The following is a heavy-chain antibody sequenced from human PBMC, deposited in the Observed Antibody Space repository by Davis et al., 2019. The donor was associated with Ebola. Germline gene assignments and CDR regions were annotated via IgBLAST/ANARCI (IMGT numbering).Heavy chain of an antibody. CDR2: ISTYNGHS. CDR3: ARDYCDSSGYYYDTFDI. J-gene: IGHJ3*02. V-gene: IGHV1-18*01. D-gene: IGHD3-22*01. CDR1: GDTFTNYG. Sequence: AASVKVSCKASGDTFTNYGFSWVRQAPGQGLEWMGWISTYNGHSNYAQKLQDRVTMTTDTSTTTAYMELRSLRSDDTALYYCARDYCDSSGYYYDTFDIWGQGTMVTVSS.